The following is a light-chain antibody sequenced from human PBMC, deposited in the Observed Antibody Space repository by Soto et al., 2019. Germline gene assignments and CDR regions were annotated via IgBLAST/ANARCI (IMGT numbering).Light chain of an antibody. Sequence: QSALTQPASVSGSPGQSITISCSGTSGDVGAYNYVSWYQQHPGKAPKLMIYDVSDRPPGLSNRFSGSKSGNTASPTISGLQAEDEADYYCSSYTTSSTLVFGGGTKLTVL. CDR2: DVS. CDR3: SSYTTSSTLV. V-gene: IGLV2-14*01. J-gene: IGLJ2*01. CDR1: SGDVGAYNY.